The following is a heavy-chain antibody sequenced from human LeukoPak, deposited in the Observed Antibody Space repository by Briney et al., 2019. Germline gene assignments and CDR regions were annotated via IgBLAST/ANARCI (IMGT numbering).Heavy chain of an antibody. D-gene: IGHD6-19*01. J-gene: IGHJ4*02. Sequence: SETLSLTCAVYRGSFSGYYWSWIPQPPGKGLEWIGEINHSGSTNSNPSLKSRVTISVDTSKNQFSLKLSSVTAADTAVYYCARPAVAGHFDYWGQGTLVTVSS. CDR1: RGSFSGYY. CDR2: INHSGST. V-gene: IGHV4-34*01. CDR3: ARPAVAGHFDY.